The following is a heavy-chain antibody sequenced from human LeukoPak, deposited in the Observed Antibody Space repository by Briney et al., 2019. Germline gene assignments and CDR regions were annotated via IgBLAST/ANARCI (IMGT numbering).Heavy chain of an antibody. Sequence: PSETLSLTCTVSGDSLSIGGYYCSWIRQHPGRGLGWIGYIYYSGSTYYNPSFKSRVTISVDTSKNQFSLKLSSVTAADTAVYYCARRTVTTGYWYFDLWGRGTLVTVSS. CDR1: GDSLSIGGYY. J-gene: IGHJ2*01. CDR2: IYYSGST. V-gene: IGHV4-31*03. CDR3: ARRTVTTGYWYFDL. D-gene: IGHD4-17*01.